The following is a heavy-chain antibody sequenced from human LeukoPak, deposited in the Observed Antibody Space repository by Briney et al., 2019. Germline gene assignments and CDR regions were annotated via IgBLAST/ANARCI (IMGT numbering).Heavy chain of an antibody. CDR3: ARDKNYYGSGSPSLDAFDI. D-gene: IGHD3-10*01. V-gene: IGHV3-33*01. CDR1: GLPFSSYG. CDR2: IWYDGSNL. J-gene: IGHJ3*02. Sequence: PGRSLRLSCAASGLPFSSYGMHWVRQAPAKGLEWVALIWYDGSNLYYADSVKGRFTISKDSSKNTLYLHMNSLRAEDTAVYYCARDKNYYGSGSPSLDAFDIWGQGTMVTVSS.